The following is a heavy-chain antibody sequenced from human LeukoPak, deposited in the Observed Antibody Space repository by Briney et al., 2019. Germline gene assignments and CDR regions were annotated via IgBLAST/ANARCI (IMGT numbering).Heavy chain of an antibody. CDR3: ARRPIVVVPPGTWFDP. V-gene: IGHV4-39*01. J-gene: IGHJ5*02. CDR2: IYYSGST. Sequence: PSETLSLTCTVSGGSISSSSYYWGWIRQPPGKGLEWIGSIYYSGSTYYNPSLKSRVTISVDTSKNQFSLKLSSVTAEDTAVYYCARRPIVVVPPGTWFDPWGQGTLVTVSS. CDR1: GGSISSSSYY. D-gene: IGHD2-2*01.